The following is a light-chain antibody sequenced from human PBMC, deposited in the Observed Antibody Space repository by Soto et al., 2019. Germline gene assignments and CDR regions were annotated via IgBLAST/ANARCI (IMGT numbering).Light chain of an antibody. CDR2: GAS. V-gene: IGKV3D-15*02. CDR1: QSVSSN. J-gene: IGKJ5*01. Sequence: EIVMTQSPATLSVSPGERATLSCRASQSVSSNLAWYQQKPGQAARLLIYGASTRATGIPARFSGSGSGTDFTLTISRLEPEDFAVYYCQQYGNSPITFGQGTRLEIK. CDR3: QQYGNSPIT.